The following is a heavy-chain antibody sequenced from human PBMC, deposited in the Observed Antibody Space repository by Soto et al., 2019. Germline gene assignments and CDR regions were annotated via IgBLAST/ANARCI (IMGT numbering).Heavy chain of an antibody. J-gene: IGHJ4*02. D-gene: IGHD5-18*01. CDR2: IYYSGST. Sequence: SETLSLTCTVSGGSISSGDYYWSWIRQPPGKGLEWIGYIYYSGSTYYDPSLKSRVTISVDTSKNQFSLKLSSVTAADTAVYYCARGLYSYGPSFFDYWGQGTLVTVSS. V-gene: IGHV4-30-4*01. CDR1: GGSISSGDYY. CDR3: ARGLYSYGPSFFDY.